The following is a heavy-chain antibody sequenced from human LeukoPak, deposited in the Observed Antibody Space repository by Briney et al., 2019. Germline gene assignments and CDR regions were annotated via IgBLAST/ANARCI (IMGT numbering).Heavy chain of an antibody. J-gene: IGHJ4*02. CDR2: ISAYNGNT. D-gene: IGHD6-19*01. CDR1: GYTFTSYG. V-gene: IGHV1-18*01. Sequence: ASVKVSCKASGYTFTSYGISWVRQAPGQGLEWMGWISAYNGNTNYAQKLQGRVTMTTDTSTSTAYMELRSLRSDDTAVYYCARDTTNKGGWPPGYWGQGTLVTVSS. CDR3: ARDTTNKGGWPPGY.